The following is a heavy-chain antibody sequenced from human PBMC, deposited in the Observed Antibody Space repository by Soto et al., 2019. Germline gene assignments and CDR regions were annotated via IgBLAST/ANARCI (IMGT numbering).Heavy chain of an antibody. CDR1: GFTFSSYW. J-gene: IGHJ6*02. CDR3: ARGKVAGRTYYYYYGMDV. V-gene: IGHV3-74*01. CDR2: INSDGSST. Sequence: GSLRLSCAASGFTFSSYWMHWVRQAPGKGLVWVSRINSDGSSTSYADSVKGRFTISRDNAKNTLYLQMNSLRAEDTAVYYCARGKVAGRTYYYYYGMDVWGQGTTVTVSS. D-gene: IGHD6-19*01.